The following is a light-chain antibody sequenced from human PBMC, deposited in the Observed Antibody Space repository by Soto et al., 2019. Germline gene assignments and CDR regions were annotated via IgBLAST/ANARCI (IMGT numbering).Light chain of an antibody. V-gene: IGLV2-14*01. CDR1: SSDVGGYNY. CDR2: DVS. J-gene: IGLJ3*02. Sequence: QSALTQPASVSGSPGQSITISCTGTSSDVGGYNYVSWYQQHPGKAPNLMISDVSNRPSGVSDRFSGSKSGNTAPLTISGLQAEDEADYYCSSYTGSSSWVFGGGTKLTVL. CDR3: SSYTGSSSWV.